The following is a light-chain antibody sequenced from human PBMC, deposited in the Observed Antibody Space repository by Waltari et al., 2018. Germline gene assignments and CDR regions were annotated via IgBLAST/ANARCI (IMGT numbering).Light chain of an antibody. CDR3: SSYTSSSTPV. V-gene: IGLV2-14*01. CDR2: EVS. CDR1: SSDVGGYNY. J-gene: IGLJ2*01. Sequence: QSALTQPASVSGSPGQSITISCTGTSSDVGGYNYVSWYQQHPGKATRLMIYEVSNRPSGVSNRCSGSKSGNTASLTISGLQAEDEADYYCSSYTSSSTPVFGGGTKLTVL.